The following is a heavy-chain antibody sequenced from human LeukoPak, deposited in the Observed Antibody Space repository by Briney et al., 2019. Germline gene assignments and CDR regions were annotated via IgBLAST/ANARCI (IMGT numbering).Heavy chain of an antibody. J-gene: IGHJ4*02. D-gene: IGHD3-22*01. CDR1: GYTLTELS. CDR2: FDPEDGET. V-gene: IGHV1-24*01. CDR3: ATSLYYYDSSGYYGY. Sequence: SSVRVSCKVSGYTLTELSMHWVRQAAGKGLDWMVGFDPEDGETIYAQKFQGRVTMTEDTSTDTAYMELSSLRSEDTAVYYCATSLYYYDSSGYYGYWGQGTLVTVSS.